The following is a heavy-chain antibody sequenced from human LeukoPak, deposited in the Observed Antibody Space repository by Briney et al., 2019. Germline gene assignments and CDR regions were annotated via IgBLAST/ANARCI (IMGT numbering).Heavy chain of an antibody. Sequence: SETLSLTCTVSVGSLSSYFWSWIRQPPGKGLGGMGYIYYSGTTNYTPSLKSRVTMSVDTSKNQFSLKLSSVTAADTAVYYCARAWYDSSGYYYTFDYWGQGTLVTVSS. CDR2: IYYSGTT. CDR1: VGSLSSYF. J-gene: IGHJ4*02. V-gene: IGHV4-59*01. CDR3: ARAWYDSSGYYYTFDY. D-gene: IGHD3-22*01.